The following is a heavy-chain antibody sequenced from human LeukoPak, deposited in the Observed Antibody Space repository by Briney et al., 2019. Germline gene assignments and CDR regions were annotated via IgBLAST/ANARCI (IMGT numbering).Heavy chain of an antibody. CDR1: GYTFTRYY. CDR2: INPSADST. V-gene: IGHV1-46*01. Sequence: ASVKLTCNASGYTFTRYYMHWVRQAPGQGLEWMGVINPSADSTSYTQKFQGRVSMTRDTSTSTVYMDLSSLRSEDTAVYYCARGRDGYNRDAFDIWGQGTVVTVSS. CDR3: ARGRDGYNRDAFDI. D-gene: IGHD5-24*01. J-gene: IGHJ3*02.